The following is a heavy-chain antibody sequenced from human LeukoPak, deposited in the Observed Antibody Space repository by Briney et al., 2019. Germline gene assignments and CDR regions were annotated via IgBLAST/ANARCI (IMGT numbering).Heavy chain of an antibody. Sequence: PGASLQISCKASGYTFTSYFIGWVRQIPGKGLEWMGIIYPGDSYTRYSPSFQGQVTISVDKSISTAYLQWSSLKASDTAMYYCARPIAAAGTDLGYWGQGTLGTVS. CDR2: IYPGDSYT. CDR1: GYTFTSYF. V-gene: IGHV5-51*01. J-gene: IGHJ4*02. CDR3: ARPIAAAGTDLGY. D-gene: IGHD6-13*01.